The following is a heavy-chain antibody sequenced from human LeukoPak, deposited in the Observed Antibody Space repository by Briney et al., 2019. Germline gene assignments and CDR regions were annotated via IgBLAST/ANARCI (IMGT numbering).Heavy chain of an antibody. Sequence: PGGSLRLSCAVSGFTFRDYYMSWIRQAPGKGLEWVSYISSGGNTIYYADSVKGRFTISRDNAKNSLYLQLNSLRAEDTAVYHCARVFLDAFDIWGQGTMVTVSS. CDR1: GFTFRDYY. CDR3: ARVFLDAFDI. J-gene: IGHJ3*02. V-gene: IGHV3-11*01. CDR2: ISSGGNTI.